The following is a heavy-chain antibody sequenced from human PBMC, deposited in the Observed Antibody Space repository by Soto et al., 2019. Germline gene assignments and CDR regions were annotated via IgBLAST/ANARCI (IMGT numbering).Heavy chain of an antibody. V-gene: IGHV1-46*01. D-gene: IGHD2-15*01. CDR2: INPSGGST. J-gene: IGHJ3*02. Sequence: ASVKVSCKASGYTFTSYYMHWVRQAPGQGLEWMGIINPSGGSTSYAQEFQGRVTMTRDTSTSTVYMELSSLRSEDTAVYYCAGGRWLYDAFDIWGQGTMVTVSS. CDR3: AGGRWLYDAFDI. CDR1: GYTFTSYY.